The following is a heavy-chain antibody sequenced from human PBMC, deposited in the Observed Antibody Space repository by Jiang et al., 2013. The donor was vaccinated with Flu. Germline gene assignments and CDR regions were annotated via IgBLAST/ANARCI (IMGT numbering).Heavy chain of an antibody. V-gene: IGHV1-69*04. D-gene: IGHD5-24*01. Sequence: SSVKVSCKASGGTFSNYPISWVRQTPGRGLEWLGRIIPFYGITNFAQKFRGRLTITADKSTNIAYMELSSLRSEDTALYFCAREIAELPTSDTDYYYFGMDVWGKGTPVTVSS. CDR3: AREIAELPTSDTDYYYFGMDV. CDR1: GGTFSNYP. CDR2: IIPFYGIT. J-gene: IGHJ6*04.